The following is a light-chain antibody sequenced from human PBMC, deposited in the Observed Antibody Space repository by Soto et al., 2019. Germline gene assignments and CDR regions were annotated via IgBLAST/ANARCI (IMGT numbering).Light chain of an antibody. Sequence: DIQMTQSPTSLSASVGDRVSITCRASQTISSYFNWYQQKAGKAPKLLIYATSRLQSGVPSRFSGSGSGTDFTLTISSLQPEDFATYYCQQSYSTPWTFGQGTKVEI. CDR2: ATS. CDR3: QQSYSTPWT. J-gene: IGKJ1*01. V-gene: IGKV1-39*01. CDR1: QTISSY.